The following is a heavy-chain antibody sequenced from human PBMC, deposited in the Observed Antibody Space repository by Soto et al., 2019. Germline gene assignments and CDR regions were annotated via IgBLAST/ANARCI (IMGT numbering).Heavy chain of an antibody. CDR2: INAGNGNT. V-gene: IGHV1-3*01. CDR1: GYTFSNYG. J-gene: IGHJ2*01. CDR3: ARSGYSSGWYHWYFDL. D-gene: IGHD6-19*01. Sequence: ASVKVSCKASGYTFSNYGIHWVRQAPGQRLEWMGWINAGNGNTKYSRKFQDRVTITRDTSATTAYMELNNLRSEDTAVFYCARSGYSSGWYHWYFDLWGRGTLVTVSS.